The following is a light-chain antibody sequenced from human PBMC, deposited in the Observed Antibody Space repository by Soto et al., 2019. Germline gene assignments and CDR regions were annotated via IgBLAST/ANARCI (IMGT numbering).Light chain of an antibody. CDR3: SSYTRSSTLV. Sequence: QSVLTQPASVSGSPGQSITISCTGTSSDVGGYNYVSWYQQHPGKAPKLMIYDVSNRPAGVSNRVSGSKSGNTASLTISGLQAEDEADYYCSSYTRSSTLVFGGGTKLTVL. CDR2: DVS. V-gene: IGLV2-14*01. CDR1: SSDVGGYNY. J-gene: IGLJ3*02.